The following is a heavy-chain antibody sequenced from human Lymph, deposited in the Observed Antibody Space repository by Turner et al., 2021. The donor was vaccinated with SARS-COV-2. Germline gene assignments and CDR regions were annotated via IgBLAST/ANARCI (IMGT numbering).Heavy chain of an antibody. V-gene: IGHV4-4*07. Sequence: QVQLQESGPGLVKPSETLSLTCTVSGCSISSYYWSWIRQPAGKGLEWIGRIYTSGSTNYNPSLKSRVTMSVDTSKNQFSLKLSSVTAADTAVYYCARVLKIPRELLWFGEPEGDNWFDPWGQGTLVTVSS. D-gene: IGHD3-10*01. CDR2: IYTSGST. CDR3: ARVLKIPRELLWFGEPEGDNWFDP. J-gene: IGHJ5*02. CDR1: GCSISSYY.